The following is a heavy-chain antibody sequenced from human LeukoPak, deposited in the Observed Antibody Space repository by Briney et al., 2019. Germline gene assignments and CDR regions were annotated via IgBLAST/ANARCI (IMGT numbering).Heavy chain of an antibody. Sequence: SETLSLTCTVSGGSISSYNWSWIRQPPGKGLEWIGNIYYSGSTNYNPSLKSRVTISVDTSKNQFSLKLSSVTAADTAVYYCARDNGIVATTHYGMDVWGQGTTVTVSS. D-gene: IGHD5-12*01. CDR1: GGSISSYN. V-gene: IGHV4-59*01. CDR2: IYYSGST. J-gene: IGHJ6*02. CDR3: ARDNGIVATTHYGMDV.